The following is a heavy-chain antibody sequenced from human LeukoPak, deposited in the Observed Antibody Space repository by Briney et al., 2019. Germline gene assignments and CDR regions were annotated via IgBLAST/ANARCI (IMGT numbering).Heavy chain of an antibody. CDR1: GFIFTDYW. J-gene: IGHJ3*02. CDR3: ARDPHYGAHGGDAFDI. D-gene: IGHD4-17*01. CDR2: IKEDGSEK. Sequence: GGSLRLSCAASGFIFTDYWMYWVRQAPGRGLAWVANIKEDGSEKNYVDSVKGRFTISRDNAKNSVYLQMNSLRVEDTAVYYCARDPHYGAHGGDAFDIWGQGTMVTVSS. V-gene: IGHV3-7*01.